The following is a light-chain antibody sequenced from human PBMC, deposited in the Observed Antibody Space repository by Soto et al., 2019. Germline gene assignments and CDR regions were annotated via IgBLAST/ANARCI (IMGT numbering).Light chain of an antibody. J-gene: IGKJ4*01. CDR1: QSISGW. V-gene: IGKV1-5*03. CDR3: QQYNSYSLT. Sequence: DIQMTQSPSTLSASVGDGVAITCRASQSISGWLAWYQQKPGKAPQLLIYKASNLQSGVPSRFSGSGSGTESTLTISSLQPDDFATYYCQQYNSYSLTFGGGTKVEIK. CDR2: KAS.